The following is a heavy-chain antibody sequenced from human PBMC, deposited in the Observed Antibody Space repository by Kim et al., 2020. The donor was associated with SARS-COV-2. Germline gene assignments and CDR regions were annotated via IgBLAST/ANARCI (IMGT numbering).Heavy chain of an antibody. CDR3: SRDRGVLRYVDWPAYFGVDV. V-gene: IGHV3-49*03. CDR1: GFTFGDYA. Sequence: GGSLRLSCTASGFTFGDYAMSWFRQAPGKGLEWVGFIRSKAYGGTTEYAASVKGRFTISRDDSKSIAYLQMNSLKMEDTAVYYCSRDRGVLRYVDWPAYFGVDVWGQGTTVAVSS. D-gene: IGHD3-9*01. J-gene: IGHJ6*02. CDR2: IRSKAYGGTT.